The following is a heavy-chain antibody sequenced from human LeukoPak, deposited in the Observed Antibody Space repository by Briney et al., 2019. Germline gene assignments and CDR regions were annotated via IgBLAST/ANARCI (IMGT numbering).Heavy chain of an antibody. CDR1: GGSISSSSYY. V-gene: IGHV4-39*01. Sequence: PSETLSLTCTVSGGSISSSSYYWRWIRQPPGKGLEWIGSIYYSGSTYYNPSLKSRVTISVDTSKNQFSSKLSYVTAADTAVYYCASRRGYTLDYWGQGTLVTVSS. J-gene: IGHJ4*02. D-gene: IGHD5-18*01. CDR2: IYYSGST. CDR3: ASRRGYTLDY.